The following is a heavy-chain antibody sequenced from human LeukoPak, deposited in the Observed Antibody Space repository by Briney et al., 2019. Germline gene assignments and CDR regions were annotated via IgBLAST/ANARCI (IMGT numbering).Heavy chain of an antibody. V-gene: IGHV3-15*01. J-gene: IGHJ4*02. D-gene: IGHD2-2*02. CDR1: GFTFSNGW. Sequence: GGSLRLSCAASGFTFSNGWMSWARQAPGKGLEWVGRIKSKSERGTTDYAAPVKGRFTISRDGSTNTVYLHMNSLKTEDTAVYFCTSNLYCSTSSCYTLDNWGQGTLVAVSP. CDR3: TSNLYCSTSSCYTLDN. CDR2: IKSKSERGTT.